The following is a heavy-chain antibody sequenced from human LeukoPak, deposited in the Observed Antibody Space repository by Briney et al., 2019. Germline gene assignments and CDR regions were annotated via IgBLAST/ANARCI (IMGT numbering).Heavy chain of an antibody. D-gene: IGHD3-22*01. CDR2: LSGTGGNT. CDR1: GFTFSSYV. J-gene: IGHJ3*02. CDR3: ASSYFDNSLHAYDI. Sequence: GGSLRLSCAASGFTFSSYVMSWVRQAPGKGLEWVSSLSGTGGNTYYADSVKGRFTISRDNTKNSLFLHMSSLRAEDTAVYFCASSYFDNSLHAYDIWGQGTMVTVSS. V-gene: IGHV3-23*01.